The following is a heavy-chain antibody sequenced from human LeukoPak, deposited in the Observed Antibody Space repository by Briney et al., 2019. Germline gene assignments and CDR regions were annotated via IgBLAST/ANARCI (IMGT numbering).Heavy chain of an antibody. D-gene: IGHD5-12*01. CDR1: GASISSGSHY. J-gene: IGHJ3*02. Sequence: SETLSLTCTVSGASISSGSHYWGWIRQPPGKGLEWIGSIHYSGNTYYNPSLKSRVTISVDTSKNHFSLKLSSVTAADTAIYYCARPGYSGYDFAAFDIWGQGTMVTVSS. CDR3: ARPGYSGYDFAAFDI. V-gene: IGHV4-39*02. CDR2: IHYSGNT.